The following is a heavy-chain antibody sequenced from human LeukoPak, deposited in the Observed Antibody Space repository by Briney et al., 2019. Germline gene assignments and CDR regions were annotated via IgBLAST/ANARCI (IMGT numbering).Heavy chain of an antibody. CDR3: ARDRYYYDSGGTPYFDY. J-gene: IGHJ4*02. Sequence: GASVKVSCKASGYTFISNAMNWVRQAPGQGLEWMGWISAYNGNTNYAQKLQGRVTMTTDTSTSTAYMELRSLRSDDTAVYYCARDRYYYDSGGTPYFDYWGQGTLVTVSS. V-gene: IGHV1-18*01. D-gene: IGHD3-22*01. CDR2: ISAYNGNT. CDR1: GYTFISNA.